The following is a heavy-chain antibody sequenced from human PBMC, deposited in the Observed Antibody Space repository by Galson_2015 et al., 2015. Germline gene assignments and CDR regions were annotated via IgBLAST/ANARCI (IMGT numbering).Heavy chain of an antibody. V-gene: IGHV1-69*13. Sequence: SVKVSCKASGGTFSSYFVTWVRQAPGQGFEWTGGIIPIFGTNYTQKFQGRVTISADESTTTSYVELTSLRSEDTAVYYCARGILSVWSGYSLPYWGQGTLVTVSS. CDR3: ARGILSVWSGYSLPY. CDR2: IIPIFGT. D-gene: IGHD3-3*01. CDR1: GGTFSSYF. J-gene: IGHJ4*02.